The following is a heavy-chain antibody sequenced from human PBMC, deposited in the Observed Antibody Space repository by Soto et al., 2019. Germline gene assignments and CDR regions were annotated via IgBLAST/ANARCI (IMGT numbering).Heavy chain of an antibody. V-gene: IGHV1-69*01. Sequence: QVQLVQSGAEVKKPGSSVKVSCKASGGTFSSYAISWVRQAPGQGLEWMGGIIPIFGTANYAQKFQGRVTITAGEAKMAANREMSGLRSEYKAVYSCTITRGVTFDYWGQGTLVTVSS. CDR2: IIPIFGTA. J-gene: IGHJ4*02. CDR1: GGTFSSYA. CDR3: TITRGVTFDY. D-gene: IGHD2-21*02.